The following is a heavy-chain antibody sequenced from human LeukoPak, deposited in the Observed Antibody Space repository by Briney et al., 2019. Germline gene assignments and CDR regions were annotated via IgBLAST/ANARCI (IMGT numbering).Heavy chain of an antibody. V-gene: IGHV4-30-4*01. CDR1: GGSLSSGDYY. CDR2: LYYSGST. CDR3: ARDYYDSSGYYSRAFDI. Sequence: SQTLSLTCTVSGGSLSSGDYYWSWIRQPPGKGLEWIGYLYYSGSTYYNPSLKSRVTMSLDTSKNQFSLKLSSVTAADTAVYYCARDYYDSSGYYSRAFDIWGQGTMVTVSS. J-gene: IGHJ3*02. D-gene: IGHD3-22*01.